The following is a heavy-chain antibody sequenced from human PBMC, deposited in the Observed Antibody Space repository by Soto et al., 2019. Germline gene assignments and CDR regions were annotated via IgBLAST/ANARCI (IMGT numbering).Heavy chain of an antibody. CDR3: AGGDGSGGRCYPYYYYGMDV. CDR1: GYTFNSYG. J-gene: IGHJ6*02. V-gene: IGHV1-18*01. Sequence: QVHLEQSGAEVKKPGASVKVSCKASGYTFNSYGISWVRQAPGQGLEWMGWISSYNGNTIYVQRLQGRVTMTVDTSTSTAYMELRRLTSDDTAVYYCAGGDGSGGRCYPYYYYGMDVWGQGTTVIVSS. CDR2: ISSYNGNT. D-gene: IGHD2-15*01.